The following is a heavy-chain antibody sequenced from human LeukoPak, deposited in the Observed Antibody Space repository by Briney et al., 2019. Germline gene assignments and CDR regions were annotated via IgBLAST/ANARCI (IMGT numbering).Heavy chain of an antibody. D-gene: IGHD6-13*01. CDR3: ARKPGSTWYAYYFDY. CDR2: ISAYNGNT. V-gene: IGHV1-18*01. CDR1: GYTFTTYG. Sequence: GASVKVSCKASGYTFTTYGISWVRQAPGQGLEWMGWISAYNGNTNYAQKLQGRVTMTTDTSTSTAYMELRSLRSDDTAVYYCARKPGSTWYAYYFDYWGQGTLVTVSS. J-gene: IGHJ4*02.